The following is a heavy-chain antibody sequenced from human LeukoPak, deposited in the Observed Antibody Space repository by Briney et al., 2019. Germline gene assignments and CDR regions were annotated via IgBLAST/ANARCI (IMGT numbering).Heavy chain of an antibody. J-gene: IGHJ3*02. Sequence: GGSLRLSCAASGFSFNNAWMSWVRLAPGKGLEWVGHIKRKSDGGTTDYGAPVQGRFTISRDDSKNTLYIQMNNLEVEDTAVYFCTTEGSIYGNHALDIWGQGTMVTVSS. CDR1: GFSFNNAW. D-gene: IGHD3-10*01. V-gene: IGHV3-15*01. CDR3: TTEGSIYGNHALDI. CDR2: IKRKSDGGTT.